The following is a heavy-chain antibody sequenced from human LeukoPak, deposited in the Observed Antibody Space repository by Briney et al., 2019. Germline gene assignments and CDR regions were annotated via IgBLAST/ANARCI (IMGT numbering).Heavy chain of an antibody. Sequence: PSETLSLTCTVSGGSISSRSYFWGWIRQPPGKGLEWIGSIYYKGNTYFNPSLKSRVTISEDTSKNQFSLKVNSLTAADTAVYYCARGGRWFDPWGQGTLVTVSS. CDR3: ARGGRWFDP. CDR2: IYYKGNT. J-gene: IGHJ5*02. D-gene: IGHD3-16*01. V-gene: IGHV4-39*07. CDR1: GGSISSRSYF.